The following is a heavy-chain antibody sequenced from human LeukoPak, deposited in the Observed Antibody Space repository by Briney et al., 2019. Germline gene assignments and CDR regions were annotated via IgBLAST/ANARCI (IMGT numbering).Heavy chain of an antibody. CDR3: VKPDYGDFTERYYFDY. CDR2: IYSGGST. Sequence: GGSLRLSCAASGFTVSSNYMSWVRQAPGKGLEWVSVIYSGGSTYYADSVKGRFTISRDNSKNTLYLQMNSLRAEDTAVYYCVKPDYGDFTERYYFDYWGQGTLVTVSS. V-gene: IGHV3-53*05. J-gene: IGHJ4*02. CDR1: GFTVSSNY. D-gene: IGHD4-17*01.